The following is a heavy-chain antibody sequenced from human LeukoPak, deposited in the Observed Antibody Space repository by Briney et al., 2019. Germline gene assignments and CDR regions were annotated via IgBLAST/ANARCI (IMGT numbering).Heavy chain of an antibody. V-gene: IGHV3-15*01. D-gene: IGHD6-19*01. Sequence: GGSLRLSCAASGFTLSKAWMSWVRHAPGGGVEWVGRIKSKTEGGATDYAAPVKGRFTISRDDSKNTLYRQMNSLKSEDTAVYYCTTDKYSSGWYGGFDNWGQGTLVTVSS. CDR1: GFTLSKAW. CDR2: IKSKTEGGAT. J-gene: IGHJ4*02. CDR3: TTDKYSSGWYGGFDN.